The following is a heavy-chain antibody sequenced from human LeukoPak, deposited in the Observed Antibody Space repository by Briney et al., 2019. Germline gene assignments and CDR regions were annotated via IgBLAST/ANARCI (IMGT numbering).Heavy chain of an antibody. Sequence: SETLSLTCTVSGGSISSYYWSWIRQPAGKGLEWIGRIYTSGSTNYNPSLKSRVTMSVDTSKNQFSLKLSSVTAADTAVYYCARIVSSSLALDAFDIWGQGTMVTVSS. CDR3: ARIVSSSLALDAFDI. CDR2: IYTSGST. J-gene: IGHJ3*02. V-gene: IGHV4-4*07. CDR1: GGSISSYY. D-gene: IGHD6-6*01.